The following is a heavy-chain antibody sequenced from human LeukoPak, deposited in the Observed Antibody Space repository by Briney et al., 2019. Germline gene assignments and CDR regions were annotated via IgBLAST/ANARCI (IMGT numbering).Heavy chain of an antibody. CDR3: ARTSYGSGSYQDAFDI. V-gene: IGHV4-31*03. Sequence: SETLSLTCTVSGGSISSGGYYWSWIRQHPGKGLEWIGYIYYSGSTYYNPSLKSRVTISVDTSKNQFSLKLSSVTAADTAVYCCARTSYGSGSYQDAFDIWGQGTMVTVSS. J-gene: IGHJ3*02. CDR1: GGSISSGGYY. D-gene: IGHD3-10*01. CDR2: IYYSGST.